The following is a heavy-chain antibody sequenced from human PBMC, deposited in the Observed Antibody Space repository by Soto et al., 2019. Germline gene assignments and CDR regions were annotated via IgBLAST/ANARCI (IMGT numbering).Heavy chain of an antibody. Sequence: QVQLVESGGGVVQTGRSLRLSCAASGFTFNSYGMHWVRQAPGKGLEWVAVIWYDGSNKYYADSVKGRVTIFRDNSQNTLYLQTNSLRAEDTAVYYCARIGGAVTVDYSYYGMDVWGQGTTVTVSS. D-gene: IGHD2-21*02. V-gene: IGHV3-33*01. J-gene: IGHJ6*02. CDR1: GFTFNSYG. CDR2: IWYDGSNK. CDR3: ARIGGAVTVDYSYYGMDV.